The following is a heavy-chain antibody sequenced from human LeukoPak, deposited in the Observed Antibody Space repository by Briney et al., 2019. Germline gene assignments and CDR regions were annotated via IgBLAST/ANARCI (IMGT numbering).Heavy chain of an antibody. CDR3: ARYYYGSGSYYDY. Sequence: GGSLRLSCAASGFTFSTYAVNWVRQAPGKGLEWVSTISGSGDSTYYADSVKGRFTISRDNSKDTLYLQMNSLRAEDTAVYYCARYYYGSGSYYDYWGQGTLVTVSS. CDR2: ISGSGDST. CDR1: GFTFSTYA. J-gene: IGHJ4*02. V-gene: IGHV3-23*01. D-gene: IGHD3-10*01.